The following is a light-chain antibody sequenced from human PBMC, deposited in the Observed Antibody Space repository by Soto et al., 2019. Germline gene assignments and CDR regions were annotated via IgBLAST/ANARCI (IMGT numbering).Light chain of an antibody. J-gene: IGLJ2*01. CDR1: SSDIGGYNY. CDR3: SSYTSSSTLV. Sequence: QSALTQPASVSGSPGQSITISCTGTSSDIGGYNYVSWYQQHPGKAPKLMIYDVNNRPSGVSNRFSGSKSVNTASLTISGLQAEDEADYYCSSYTSSSTLVFGGGTKLTVL. CDR2: DVN. V-gene: IGLV2-14*03.